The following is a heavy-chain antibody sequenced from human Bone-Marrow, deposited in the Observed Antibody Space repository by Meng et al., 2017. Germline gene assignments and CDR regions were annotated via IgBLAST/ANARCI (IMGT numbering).Heavy chain of an antibody. Sequence: GESLKISCAASGFTFSSYSMNWVCQAPGKGLEWVSSISSSSSYIYYADSVKGRFTISRDNAKNSLYLQMNSLRAEDTAVYYCARDSGGDELLWFGELLKIDAFDIWGQGTMVTVSS. CDR1: GFTFSSYS. CDR2: ISSSSSYI. J-gene: IGHJ3*02. D-gene: IGHD3-10*01. V-gene: IGHV3-21*01. CDR3: ARDSGGDELLWFGELLKIDAFDI.